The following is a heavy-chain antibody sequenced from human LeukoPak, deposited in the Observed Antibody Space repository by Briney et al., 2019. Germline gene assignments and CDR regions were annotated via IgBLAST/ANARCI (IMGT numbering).Heavy chain of an antibody. D-gene: IGHD6-19*01. J-gene: IGHJ4*02. V-gene: IGHV1-2*06. Sequence: ASVKVSSKASGYTFTDYYIHWVRPAPGQGLEWMGRINPNSGGTNYAQKIQGRVTMTRDTPISTAYLEVTRLRSDDTAVYYCGSGQRVAEYLHPVGFYFDYWGQGTLVTVSS. CDR3: GSGQRVAEYLHPVGFYFDY. CDR2: INPNSGGT. CDR1: GYTFTDYY.